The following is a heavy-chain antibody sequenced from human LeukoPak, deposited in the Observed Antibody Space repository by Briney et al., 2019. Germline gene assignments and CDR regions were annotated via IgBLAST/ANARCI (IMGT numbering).Heavy chain of an antibody. V-gene: IGHV1-69*05. J-gene: IGHJ6*03. Sequence: ASVKVSCKASGGTFSSYAISWVRQAPGQGLEWMGGIIPIFGTANYAQKFQGRVTITTDESTSTAYMELSSLRSEDTAVYYCARTMYSSSSLTPRYYYYYYYMDVWGKGTTVTVSS. CDR2: IIPIFGTA. D-gene: IGHD6-6*01. CDR3: ARTMYSSSSLTPRYYYYYYYMDV. CDR1: GGTFSSYA.